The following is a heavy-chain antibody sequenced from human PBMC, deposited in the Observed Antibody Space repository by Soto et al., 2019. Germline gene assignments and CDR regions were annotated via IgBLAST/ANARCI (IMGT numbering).Heavy chain of an antibody. Sequence: QVQLVQSGPEVKKPGASVKVSCKASGYTFTSFTIVWVRQAPGQGLEWMGWIAPYNGNTDYVQRLQGRVTLTTDTSKSTADMELRSLRSDDTAIYYCGRYEGIGSPRPSFYDYWGQGTLVTVSS. CDR2: IAPYNGNT. J-gene: IGHJ4*02. D-gene: IGHD3-10*01. CDR3: GRYEGIGSPRPSFYDY. V-gene: IGHV1-18*01. CDR1: GYTFTSFT.